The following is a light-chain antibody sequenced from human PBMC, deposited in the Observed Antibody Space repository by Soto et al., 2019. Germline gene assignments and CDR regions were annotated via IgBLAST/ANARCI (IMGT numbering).Light chain of an antibody. CDR1: QSISSW. V-gene: IGKV1-5*01. CDR2: DAS. Sequence: DIQMTQAPSTQSASVGDRVTISCRASQSISSWLAWYQQKPGMTPKLLIYDASRLESGVPSRFSGSGSGTEFTLTISSLQPDDFATYYCQQYNDYVNSFGQGTKLEMK. CDR3: QQYNDYVNS. J-gene: IGKJ2*01.